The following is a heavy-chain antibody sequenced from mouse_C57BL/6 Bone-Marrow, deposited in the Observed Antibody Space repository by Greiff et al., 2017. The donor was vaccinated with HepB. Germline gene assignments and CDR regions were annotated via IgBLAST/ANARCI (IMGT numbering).Heavy chain of an antibody. CDR3: ARYYGSSDHYYAMDY. D-gene: IGHD1-1*01. Sequence: QVHVKQSGAELVRPGASVKLSCKASGYTFTDYYINWVKQRPGQGLEWIARIYPGSGNTYYNEKFKGKATLTAEKSSSTAYMQLSSLTSEDSAVYFCARYYGSSDHYYAMDYWGQGTSVTVSS. V-gene: IGHV1-76*01. J-gene: IGHJ4*01. CDR2: IYPGSGNT. CDR1: GYTFTDYY.